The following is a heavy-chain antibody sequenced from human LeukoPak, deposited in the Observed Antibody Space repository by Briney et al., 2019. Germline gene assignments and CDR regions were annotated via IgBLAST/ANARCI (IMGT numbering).Heavy chain of an antibody. CDR1: GDSISSSSYY. J-gene: IGHJ5*02. Sequence: SETLSLTCTVSGDSISSSSYYWGWIRQPPGKGLEWIGSIYYSGSTYYNPSLKSRVTISVDTSKNQFSLKLSSVTAADTAVYYCARGRGATSGNWFDPWGQGTLVTVSS. D-gene: IGHD1-26*01. CDR3: ARGRGATSGNWFDP. V-gene: IGHV4-39*07. CDR2: IYYSGST.